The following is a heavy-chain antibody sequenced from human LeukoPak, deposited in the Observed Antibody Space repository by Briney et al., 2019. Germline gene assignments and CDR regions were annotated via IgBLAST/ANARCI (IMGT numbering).Heavy chain of an antibody. CDR2: FDPEDGET. CDR3: ATDAYDSSGYYLFDY. V-gene: IGHV1-24*01. J-gene: IGHJ4*02. Sequence: ASVKVSCKVSGYTLTELSMHWVRQAPGKGLEWMGGFDPEDGETIYAQKIQGRVTMTEDTSTDTAYMELSSLRSEDTAVYYCATDAYDSSGYYLFDYWGQGTLVTVSS. CDR1: GYTLTELS. D-gene: IGHD3-22*01.